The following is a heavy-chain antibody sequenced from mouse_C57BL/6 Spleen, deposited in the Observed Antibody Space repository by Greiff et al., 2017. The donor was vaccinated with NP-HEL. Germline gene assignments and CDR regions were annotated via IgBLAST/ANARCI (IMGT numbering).Heavy chain of an antibody. CDR2: IYWDDDK. V-gene: IGHV8-12*01. CDR1: GFSLSTSGMG. J-gene: IGHJ1*03. Sequence: QVTLKESGPGILQSSQTLSLTCSFSGFSLSTSGMGVSWIRQPSGKGLEWLAHIYWDDDKRYNPSLKSRLTISNDTSRNQVFLKITSVDTADTATYYCARRGCSWYFDVWGTGTTVTVSS. CDR3: ARRGCSWYFDV.